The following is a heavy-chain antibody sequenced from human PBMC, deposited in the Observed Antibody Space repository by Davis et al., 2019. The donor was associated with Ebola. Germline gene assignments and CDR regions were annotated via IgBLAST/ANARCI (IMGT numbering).Heavy chain of an antibody. Sequence: PSETLSLTCTVSGGSISSGSYYWSWIRQPAGKGLEWIGHIYTSGSTNYNPSLKSRVTISVDTSKNQFSLKLSSVTAADTAVYYCARGGDYIWAPGYWGQGTLVTVSS. CDR2: IYTSGST. D-gene: IGHD3-16*01. CDR1: GGSISSGSYY. V-gene: IGHV4-61*09. J-gene: IGHJ4*02. CDR3: ARGGDYIWAPGY.